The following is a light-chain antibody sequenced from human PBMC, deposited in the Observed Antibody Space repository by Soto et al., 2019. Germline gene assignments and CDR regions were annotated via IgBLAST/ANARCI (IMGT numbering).Light chain of an antibody. Sequence: QSVLSQPASVSGSPGQTITISCTGTSTDVGGYNAVSWYQHHPGKAPKLIIYEVTHRPSGVSDRFSASKSGNTASLTISGLQAEDEADYYCSSYTTSDTWVFGGGTKVTVL. CDR3: SSYTTSDTWV. J-gene: IGLJ3*02. CDR1: STDVGGYNA. V-gene: IGLV2-14*01. CDR2: EVT.